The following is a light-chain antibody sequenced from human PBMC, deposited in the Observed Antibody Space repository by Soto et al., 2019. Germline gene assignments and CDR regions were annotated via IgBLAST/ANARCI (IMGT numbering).Light chain of an antibody. J-gene: IGKJ5*01. V-gene: IGKV1-33*01. CDR3: QQHDGRPTMT. CDR1: QDIDNS. Sequence: DIQMTQSPSSLSASVGETVTITCRASQDIDNSLNWYQHQPGKAPKLLIYAVSFLETGVPSRFSGRGSGTVFSLTINSLQAADFATYYCQQHDGRPTMTFGQGTRLEIK. CDR2: AVS.